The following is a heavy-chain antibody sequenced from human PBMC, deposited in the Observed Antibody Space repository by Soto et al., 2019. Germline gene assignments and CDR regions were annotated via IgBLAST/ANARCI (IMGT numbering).Heavy chain of an antibody. D-gene: IGHD2-15*01. CDR1: GFSLSTSGMR. Sequence: SGPTLVNPTQPLTLTCTFSGFSLSTSGMRVSWIRQPPGKALEWLARIDWDDDKFYNTSLKTRLTISKDYYKNQVVLTMTKMEPVDTASYSCARIFHCSCGTCPFDYWGQGALVTVSS. CDR3: ARIFHCSCGTCPFDY. CDR2: IDWDDDK. V-gene: IGHV2-70*04. J-gene: IGHJ4*02.